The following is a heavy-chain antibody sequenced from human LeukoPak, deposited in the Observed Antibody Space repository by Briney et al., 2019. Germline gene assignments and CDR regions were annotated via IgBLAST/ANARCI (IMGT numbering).Heavy chain of an antibody. CDR1: GGSISSYY. CDR2: IYYSGST. V-gene: IGHV4-59*08. D-gene: IGHD3-10*01. CDR3: ARQLWFGETDV. Sequence: SETLSLTCTVSGGSISSYYGSWIRQPPGKGLEWIGYIYYSGSTNYNPSLKSRFTISVDTSKNQFSLKLSSVTAADTAVYYCARQLWFGETDVWGKGTTVTVSS. J-gene: IGHJ6*04.